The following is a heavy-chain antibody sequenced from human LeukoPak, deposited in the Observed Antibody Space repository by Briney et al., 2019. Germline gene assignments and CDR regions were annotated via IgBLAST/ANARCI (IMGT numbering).Heavy chain of an antibody. CDR3: AKDVKSGGHNWFDP. V-gene: IGHV3-23*01. D-gene: IGHD3-10*01. J-gene: IGHJ5*02. CDR1: GLTFSSYA. Sequence: GGSLRLSCAASGLTFSSYAMSWVRQAPGKGLEWVSAISGSGGSTYYADSVKGRFTISRDNSKNTLYLQMNSLRAEDTAVYYCAKDVKSGGHNWFDPWGQGTLVTVSS. CDR2: ISGSGGST.